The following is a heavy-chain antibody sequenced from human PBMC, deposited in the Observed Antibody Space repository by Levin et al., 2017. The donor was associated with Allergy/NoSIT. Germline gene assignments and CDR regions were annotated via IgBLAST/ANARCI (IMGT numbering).Heavy chain of an antibody. CDR2: ISSSGSTI. V-gene: IGHV3-11*01. D-gene: IGHD6-6*01. Sequence: GESLKISCAASGFIFSDYYMSWIRQAPGKGLEWVSYISSSGSTIYYADSVKGRFTISRDNAKNSLYLQMNSLRAEDTAVYYCARDPGGISVRHLDYWGQGTLVTVSS. CDR3: ARDPGGISVRHLDY. CDR1: GFIFSDYY. J-gene: IGHJ4*02.